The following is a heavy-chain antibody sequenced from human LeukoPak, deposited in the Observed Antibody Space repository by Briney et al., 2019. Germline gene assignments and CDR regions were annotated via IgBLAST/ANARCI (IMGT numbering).Heavy chain of an antibody. CDR1: GGSISSYY. CDR2: IYYSGST. CDR3: ATSLAQCSSCPFDY. Sequence: SETLSLTCTVSGGSISSYYWSWIRQPPGNGLEWIGYIYYSGSTNYNPSLKSRVTISVDTSKNQFSLKLSSVTAADTAVYYCATSLAQCSSCPFDYWGQGTLVTVSS. D-gene: IGHD2-2*01. J-gene: IGHJ4*02. V-gene: IGHV4-59*08.